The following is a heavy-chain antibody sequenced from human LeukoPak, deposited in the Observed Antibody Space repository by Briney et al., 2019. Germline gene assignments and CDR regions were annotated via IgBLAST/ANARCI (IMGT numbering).Heavy chain of an antibody. J-gene: IGHJ4*02. V-gene: IGHV1-69*13. Sequence: SVKVSCKASGGAFSSYAISWVRQAPGQGLEWMGGIIPIFGTANYAQKFQGRVTITADESTSTAYMELSSLRSEDTAVYYCARGGGFYSGSFPFDYWGQGTLVTVSS. CDR1: GGAFSSYA. CDR2: IIPIFGTA. CDR3: ARGGGFYSGSFPFDY. D-gene: IGHD1-26*01.